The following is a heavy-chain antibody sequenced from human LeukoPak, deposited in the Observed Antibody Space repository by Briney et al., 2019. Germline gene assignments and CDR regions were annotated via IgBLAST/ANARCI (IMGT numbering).Heavy chain of an antibody. D-gene: IGHD6-13*01. Sequence: PSETLSLTCAVSGGSISSGGYSWSWIRQPPGKGLEWIGYIYHSGSTYYNPSLKSRVTILVDRSKNQFSLKLSSVTAADTAVYYCASSSWYDAFDIWGQGTMVTVSS. CDR2: IYHSGST. J-gene: IGHJ3*02. CDR1: GGSISSGGYS. V-gene: IGHV4-30-2*01. CDR3: ASSSWYDAFDI.